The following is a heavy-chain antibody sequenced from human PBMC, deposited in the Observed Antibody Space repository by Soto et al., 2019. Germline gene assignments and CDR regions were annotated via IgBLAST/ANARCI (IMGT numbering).Heavy chain of an antibody. V-gene: IGHV3-23*01. Sequence: GESLKISCAASEFTFSSYAMTWVRQAPGKGLEWVSGISGSGDRTYYAESVKGRFSISRDNSKNTLFLQMNSLRAEDTAVYYCAKVTRIRVYYDMDVWGQGTTVTVSS. CDR1: EFTFSSYA. D-gene: IGHD1-20*01. CDR2: ISGSGDRT. CDR3: AKVTRIRVYYDMDV. J-gene: IGHJ6*02.